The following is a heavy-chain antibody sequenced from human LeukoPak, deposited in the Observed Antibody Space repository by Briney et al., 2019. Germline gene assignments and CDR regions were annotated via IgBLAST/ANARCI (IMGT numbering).Heavy chain of an antibody. V-gene: IGHV3-23*01. J-gene: IGHJ4*02. CDR3: AKDLNGGSFDY. CDR1: GFTFSIYA. Sequence: PGGSLRLSCAASGFTFSIYAMSWVRQAPGKGLEWVSSITSISSASFYADSVKGRFTISRDNSRDTLYLQMNSLRAGDTAIYYCAKDLNGGSFDYWGQGTLVTVSS. D-gene: IGHD7-27*01. CDR2: ITSISSAS.